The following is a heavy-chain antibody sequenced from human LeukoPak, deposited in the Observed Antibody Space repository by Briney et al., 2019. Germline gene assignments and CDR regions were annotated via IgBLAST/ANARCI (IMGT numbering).Heavy chain of an antibody. D-gene: IGHD6-13*01. CDR1: GFTFSSYA. CDR3: TKHHISRWYASYFDY. V-gene: IGHV3-23*01. Sequence: PGGSLRLSCAASGFTFSSYAMTWVRQAPGKGLQWVSTITDSGDTTYYADSVKGRFTISRDNSKNTLYLQMNSLRAEDTAVYYCTKHHISRWYASYFDYWGPGALVTVSS. J-gene: IGHJ4*02. CDR2: ITDSGDTT.